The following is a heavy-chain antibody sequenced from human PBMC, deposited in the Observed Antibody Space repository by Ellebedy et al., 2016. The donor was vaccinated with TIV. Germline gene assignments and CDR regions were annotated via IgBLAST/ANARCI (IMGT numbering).Heavy chain of an antibody. D-gene: IGHD6-19*01. CDR3: TRGTLAGTRFFDY. CDR1: GDSVSSNIAA. V-gene: IGHV6-1*01. J-gene: IGHJ4*02. Sequence: SQTLSLTCAISGDSVSSNIAAWSWIRQSPSRGLEWLGRTYYRSKWYNDYAASVRSRITFSPDTSKNQFSLQLNSVTPEDTAVYYCTRGTLAGTRFFDYWGQGILVTVSS. CDR2: TYYRSKWYN.